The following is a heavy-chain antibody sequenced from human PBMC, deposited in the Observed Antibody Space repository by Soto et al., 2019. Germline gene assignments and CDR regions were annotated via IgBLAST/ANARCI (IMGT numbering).Heavy chain of an antibody. Sequence: SETLSLTCTVSGGSISSGGYYWSWIRQHPGKGLEWIGYIYYSGSTYYNPSIKSRVTISVDTSKNQFSLKLSSVTAADTAVYYCARFGGYCSSTSCQKSFAFDIWGQGTMVTVSS. V-gene: IGHV4-31*03. J-gene: IGHJ3*02. D-gene: IGHD2-2*01. CDR1: GGSISSGGYY. CDR2: IYYSGST. CDR3: ARFGGYCSSTSCQKSFAFDI.